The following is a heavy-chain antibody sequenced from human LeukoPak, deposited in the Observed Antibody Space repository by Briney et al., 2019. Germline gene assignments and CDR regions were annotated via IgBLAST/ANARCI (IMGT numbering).Heavy chain of an antibody. CDR2: ISSSSSYI. V-gene: IGHV3-11*06. J-gene: IGHJ5*02. D-gene: IGHD6-13*01. CDR3: ARCIAANWFDP. CDR1: GFTFSDYY. Sequence: GGSLRLSCAASGFTFSDYYMSWIRQAPGKGLEWVSSISSSSSYIYYADSVKGRFTISRDNAKNSLYLQMNSLRAEDTAVYYCARCIAANWFDPWGQGTLVTVSS.